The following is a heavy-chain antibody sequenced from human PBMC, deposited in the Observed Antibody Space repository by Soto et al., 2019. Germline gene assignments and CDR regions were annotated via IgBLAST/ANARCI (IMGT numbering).Heavy chain of an antibody. CDR1: YYTFAAYW. CDR2: VDPSDSFT. Sequence: GESLKISCKGFYYTFAAYWISWVRQMPGKGLEWMGRVDPSDSFTNYSPSFQGHVTISADKSISTAYLQWSSLKASDTAMYYCARHTDYYYGMDVWGQGTTVTVSS. V-gene: IGHV5-10-1*01. D-gene: IGHD4-17*01. CDR3: ARHTDYYYGMDV. J-gene: IGHJ6*02.